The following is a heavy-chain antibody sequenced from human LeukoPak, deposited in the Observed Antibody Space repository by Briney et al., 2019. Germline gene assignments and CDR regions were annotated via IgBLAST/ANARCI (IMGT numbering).Heavy chain of an antibody. CDR2: ISLSSSAI. V-gene: IGHV3-48*01. CDR1: GFTFSDYS. Sequence: PGGSLRLSCAASGFTFSDYSMHWVRQAPGKGLEWISYISLSSSAIYYADSVEGRFTISRDNGKNSLFLQMNSLRAEDTAVYYCARSGRLQSFDYWGQGTLVTVSS. D-gene: IGHD5-24*01. CDR3: ARSGRLQSFDY. J-gene: IGHJ4*02.